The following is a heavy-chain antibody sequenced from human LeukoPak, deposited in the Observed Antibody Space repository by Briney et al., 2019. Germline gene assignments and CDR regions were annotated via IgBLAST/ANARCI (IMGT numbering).Heavy chain of an antibody. CDR1: GGSISNYY. Sequence: SETLSLTCTVSGGSISNYYWSWIRQHPGKGLEWIGYIYYSGSTNYNPSLKSRVTISVDTSKNQFSLKLSSVTAADTAVYYCARDAPDYGDYGMDVWGQGTTVTVSS. J-gene: IGHJ6*02. D-gene: IGHD4-17*01. V-gene: IGHV4-59*01. CDR2: IYYSGST. CDR3: ARDAPDYGDYGMDV.